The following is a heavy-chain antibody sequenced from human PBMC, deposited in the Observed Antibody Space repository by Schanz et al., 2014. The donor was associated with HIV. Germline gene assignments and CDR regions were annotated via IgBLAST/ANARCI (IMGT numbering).Heavy chain of an antibody. V-gene: IGHV3-23*01. CDR2: VRHDGGAT. J-gene: IGHJ5*02. CDR1: GFTFSDFS. Sequence: QVLESGGGLVQTGGSLRLSCVASGFTFSDFSMNWVRRAPGKGLEWISAVRHDGGATYYADSVKGRFTISRDNSRNILYLQMSNLRAEDTALYYCVTELYSTISAWGQGALVIVSP. D-gene: IGHD2-15*01. CDR3: VTELYSTISA.